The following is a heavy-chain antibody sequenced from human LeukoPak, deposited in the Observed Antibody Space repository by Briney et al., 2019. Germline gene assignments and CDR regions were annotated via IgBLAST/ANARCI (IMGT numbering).Heavy chain of an antibody. V-gene: IGHV3-33*08. D-gene: IGHD1-26*01. CDR2: IWYDGSNK. CDR1: GFTFSSYS. CDR3: ATRVGAKDFDY. J-gene: IGHJ4*02. Sequence: GGSLRLSCAASGFTFSSYSMNWVRQAPGKGLEWVAVIWYDGSNKYYADSVKGRFTISRDNSKNTLYLQMNSLRAEDTAVYYCATRVGAKDFDYWGQGTLVTVSS.